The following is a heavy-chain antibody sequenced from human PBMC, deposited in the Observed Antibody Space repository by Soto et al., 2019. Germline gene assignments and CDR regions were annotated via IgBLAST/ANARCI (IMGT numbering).Heavy chain of an antibody. CDR3: AIYTAFDYVFDY. D-gene: IGHD5-12*01. J-gene: IGHJ4*02. Sequence: PSETLSLTCAVYGGSFSAYYWTWIRQPPGKGLEWIGEINHRGSTNYNPSLKGRVTISADASKNQFSLNLTSVTAADTAAYYCAIYTAFDYVFDYWGQGTLVTVSS. V-gene: IGHV4-34*01. CDR1: GGSFSAYY. CDR2: INHRGST.